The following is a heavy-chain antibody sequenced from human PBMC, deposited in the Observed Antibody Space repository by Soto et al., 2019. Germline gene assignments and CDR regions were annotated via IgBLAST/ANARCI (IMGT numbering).Heavy chain of an antibody. CDR1: GGSISNYY. CDR2: MYYNGNI. D-gene: IGHD3-16*01. V-gene: IGHV4-59*01. Sequence: SETLSLTCNVSGGSISNYYWTWVRQSPEKGLEWIGYMYYNGNINYNPSLKSRVTISMDTSKNQFSLTLKSVTAADTAVYYCASGGNWFDPWGQGVLVTVSS. CDR3: ASGGNWFDP. J-gene: IGHJ5*02.